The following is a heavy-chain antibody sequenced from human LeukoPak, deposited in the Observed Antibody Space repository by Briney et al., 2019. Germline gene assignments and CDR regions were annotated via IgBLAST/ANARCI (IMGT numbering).Heavy chain of an antibody. V-gene: IGHV3-30*02. CDR2: VWYDGNNN. Sequence: GGSLRLSCAASGFTFRSYGMHWVRQAPGKGLEWVAIVWYDGNNNYSADSVKGRFTVSWANSKDTVSLQFNGLRAEDTAVYYFARGSEAAAGAFDYWGQGALVTVSS. CDR3: ARGSEAAAGAFDY. D-gene: IGHD6-13*01. CDR1: GFTFRSYG. J-gene: IGHJ4*02.